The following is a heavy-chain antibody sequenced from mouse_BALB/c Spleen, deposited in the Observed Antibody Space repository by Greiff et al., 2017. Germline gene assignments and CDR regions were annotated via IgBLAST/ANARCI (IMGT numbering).Heavy chain of an antibody. Sequence: DVKLQESGPGLVKPSQSLSLTCTVTGYSITSDYAWNWIRQFPGNKLEWMGYISYSGSTSYNPSLKSRISITRDTSKNQFFLQLNSVTTEDTATYYCAGRLPFYAMDYWGQGTSVTVSS. CDR3: AGRLPFYAMDY. D-gene: IGHD2-2*01. J-gene: IGHJ4*01. CDR1: GYSITSDYA. V-gene: IGHV3-2*02. CDR2: ISYSGST.